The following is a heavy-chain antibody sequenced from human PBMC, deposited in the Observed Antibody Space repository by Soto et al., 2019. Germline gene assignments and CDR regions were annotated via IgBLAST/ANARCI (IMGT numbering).Heavy chain of an antibody. CDR2: IYYSGST. V-gene: IGHV4-39*01. CDR3: ARHLGRDGYNGRFDY. Sequence: SETLCLTCSVSGGSISSSGDYWGWIRQPPGKGLEWIGSIYYSGSTYYNPSLKSRVTISVDTSKNQFSLKLSSVTAADTAVYYCARHLGRDGYNGRFDYWGQGTLVTVSS. D-gene: IGHD5-12*01. J-gene: IGHJ4*02. CDR1: GGSISSSGDY.